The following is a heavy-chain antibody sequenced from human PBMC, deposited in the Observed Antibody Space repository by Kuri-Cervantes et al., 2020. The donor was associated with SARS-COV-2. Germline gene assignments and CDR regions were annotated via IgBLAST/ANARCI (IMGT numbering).Heavy chain of an antibody. CDR2: IIPIFGTA. D-gene: IGHD3-10*01. J-gene: IGHJ4*02. V-gene: IGHV1-69*13. CDR1: GYTFTSYA. CDR3: ARSYGSGSYPPDH. Sequence: SVKVSCKASGYTFTSYAMHWVRQAPGQRLEWMGGIIPIFGTANYAQKFQGRVTITADESTSTAYMELSSLRSEDTAVYYCARSYGSGSYPPDHWGQGTLVTVSS.